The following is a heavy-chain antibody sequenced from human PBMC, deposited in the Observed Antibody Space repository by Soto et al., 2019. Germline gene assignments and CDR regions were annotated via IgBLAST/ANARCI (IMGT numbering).Heavy chain of an antibody. Sequence: GSLRLSCAASGFTSSDHYMDWVRQAPGKGLEWVGRTRDKAHSYTTEYAASVKGRFTISRDDSKNSLYLQMNSLKTEDTAVYSCARVSYYDSGGYSIDYWGQGTQVTVSS. CDR1: GFTSSDHY. J-gene: IGHJ4*02. CDR3: ARVSYYDSGGYSIDY. D-gene: IGHD3-22*01. V-gene: IGHV3-72*01. CDR2: TRDKAHSYTT.